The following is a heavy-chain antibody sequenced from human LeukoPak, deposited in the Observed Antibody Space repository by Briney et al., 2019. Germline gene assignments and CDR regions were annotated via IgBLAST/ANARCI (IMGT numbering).Heavy chain of an antibody. CDR2: MNPNSGNT. CDR3: ARSPRPDSSGPYTYYFDY. J-gene: IGHJ4*02. Sequence: ASVKVSCKASGYTFTSYDINWVRQATGQGLEWMGWMNPNSGNTGYAQKFQGRVTMTRDMSTSTVYMELSSLRSEDTAVYYCARSPRPDSSGPYTYYFDYWGQGTLVTVSS. V-gene: IGHV1-8*02. CDR1: GYTFTSYD. D-gene: IGHD6-19*01.